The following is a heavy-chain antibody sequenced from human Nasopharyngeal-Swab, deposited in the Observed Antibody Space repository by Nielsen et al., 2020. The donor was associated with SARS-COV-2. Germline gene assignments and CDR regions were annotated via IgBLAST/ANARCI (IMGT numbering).Heavy chain of an antibody. Sequence: ASVKVSCKASGYTFTSYAMNWVRQAPGQGPEWMGWINTNTGNPTYAQGFTGRSVFSLDTSVSTAYLQISSLKAEDTAVYYCARARGQPHNYYYYGMDVWGQGTTVTVSS. CDR3: ARARGQPHNYYYYGMDV. J-gene: IGHJ6*02. CDR1: GYTFTSYA. V-gene: IGHV7-4-1*02. CDR2: INTNTGNP.